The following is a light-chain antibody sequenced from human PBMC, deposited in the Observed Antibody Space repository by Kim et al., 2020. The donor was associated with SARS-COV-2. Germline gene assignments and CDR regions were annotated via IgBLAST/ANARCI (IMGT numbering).Light chain of an antibody. J-gene: IGLJ2*01. V-gene: IGLV3-19*01. CDR2: DKN. Sequence: VALGQTVRITCQGDSLRRYYASWYQQKPGQAPGLVIYDKNNRPSGIPDRFSGSSSGNTASLTITGAQAEEEADYYCKSRDSSGKVVFGGGTKLTVL. CDR1: SLRRYY. CDR3: KSRDSSGKVV.